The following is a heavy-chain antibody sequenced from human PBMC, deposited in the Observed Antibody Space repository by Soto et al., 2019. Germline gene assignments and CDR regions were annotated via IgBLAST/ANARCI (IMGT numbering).Heavy chain of an antibody. D-gene: IGHD6-13*01. J-gene: IGHJ3*02. CDR1: GYTFTSYY. CDR2: INPSGGST. Sequence: ASVKVSCKASGYTFTSYYMHWVRQAPGQGLEWMGIINPSGGSTSYAQKFQSRVTMTRDTSTSTVYMELSSLRSEDTAVYYCAREIADDAFDIWGQGTMVTVSS. V-gene: IGHV1-46*03. CDR3: AREIADDAFDI.